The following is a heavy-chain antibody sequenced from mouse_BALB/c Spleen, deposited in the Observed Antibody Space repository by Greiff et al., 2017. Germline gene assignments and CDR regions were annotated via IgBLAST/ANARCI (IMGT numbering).Heavy chain of an antibody. CDR3: ASIYYDYDVGAMDY. J-gene: IGHJ4*01. Sequence: VQLQESGPGLVQPSQSLSITCTVSGFSLTSYGVHWVRQSPGKGLEWLGVIWSGGSTDYNAAFISRLSISKDNSKSQVFFKMNSLQANDTAIYYCASIYYDYDVGAMDYWGQGTSVTVSS. CDR2: IWSGGST. CDR1: GFSLTSYG. D-gene: IGHD2-4*01. V-gene: IGHV2-2*02.